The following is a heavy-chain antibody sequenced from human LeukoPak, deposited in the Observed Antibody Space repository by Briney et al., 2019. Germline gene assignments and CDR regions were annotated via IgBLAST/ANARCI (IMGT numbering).Heavy chain of an antibody. CDR3: TRDGRVAYEMDV. D-gene: IGHD2-15*01. V-gene: IGHV3-48*01. CDR2: ISPGTI. Sequence: GGSLRLSCAASGFDFSNYWMYWVRQAPGKGLEWVSYISPGTIYYADSVKGRFTISRDNAKNSLYLQMNSLRAEDTAVYYCTRDGRVAYEMDVWGQGTTVTVSS. CDR1: GFDFSNYW. J-gene: IGHJ6*02.